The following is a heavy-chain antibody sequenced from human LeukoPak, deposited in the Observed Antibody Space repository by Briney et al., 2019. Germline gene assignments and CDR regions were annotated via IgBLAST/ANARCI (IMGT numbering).Heavy chain of an antibody. Sequence: GGSLSLSCAASGFTFSSYTVAWVRQAPGKGLEWLSGISGRGGITYYADSVKGRFTISRDDSKDTLYLQMNSLRPEDTAKYFCAKDFVHFDSRGYYFDYWGRGTVVTVSS. CDR1: GFTFSSYT. CDR2: ISGRGGIT. V-gene: IGHV3-23*01. D-gene: IGHD3-9*01. CDR3: AKDFVHFDSRGYYFDY. J-gene: IGHJ4*02.